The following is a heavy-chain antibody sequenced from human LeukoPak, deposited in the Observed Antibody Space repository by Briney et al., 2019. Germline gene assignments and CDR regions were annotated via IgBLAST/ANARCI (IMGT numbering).Heavy chain of an antibody. CDR3: ARHESMTTVTTNWYFDL. CDR1: GGSISSSSYY. D-gene: IGHD4-17*01. J-gene: IGHJ2*01. CDR2: IYYSGST. Sequence: SETLSLTCTVSGGSISSSSYYWGWIRQPPGKGLEWIGSIYYSGSTYYNPSLKSRVTISVDTSKNQFSLKLSSVTAADTAVYYCARHESMTTVTTNWYFDLWGRGTLVTVSS. V-gene: IGHV4-39*01.